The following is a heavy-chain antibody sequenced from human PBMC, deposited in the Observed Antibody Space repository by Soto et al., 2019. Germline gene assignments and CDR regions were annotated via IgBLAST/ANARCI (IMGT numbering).Heavy chain of an antibody. Sequence: PGGSLRLSCAASGFTFSSYAMHWVRQAPGKGLEWVAVISYDGSNKYYADSVKGRFTISRDNSKNTLYLQMNSLRAEDTAVYYCARSTSRGFDYWGQGTLVTVSS. J-gene: IGHJ4*02. D-gene: IGHD3-10*01. CDR2: ISYDGSNK. CDR1: GFTFSSYA. V-gene: IGHV3-30-3*01. CDR3: ARSTSRGFDY.